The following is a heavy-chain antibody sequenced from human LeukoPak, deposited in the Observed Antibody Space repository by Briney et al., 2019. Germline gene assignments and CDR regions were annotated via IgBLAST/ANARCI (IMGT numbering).Heavy chain of an antibody. V-gene: IGHV3-20*04. CDR3: ARAPITSPFYFDG. J-gene: IGHJ4*02. D-gene: IGHD2-2*01. CDR2: INWSGGST. CDR1: GFAFDEHG. Sequence: PGGSLRLSCTASGFAFDEHGMSWVRQVPGKGLEWVSGINWSGGSTGYSAPVRGRFTISRANAKNSLYLQMDSLRAEDTALYYCARAPITSPFYFDGWGQGTLVTVSS.